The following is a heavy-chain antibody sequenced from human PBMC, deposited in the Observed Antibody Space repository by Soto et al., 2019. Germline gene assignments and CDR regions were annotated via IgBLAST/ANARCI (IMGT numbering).Heavy chain of an antibody. J-gene: IGHJ4*02. CDR3: ARDPEYSYGFDY. V-gene: IGHV4-31*03. CDR1: GGSISSGGYY. D-gene: IGHD5-18*01. CDR2: IYYSGST. Sequence: SETLSLTCTVSGGSISSGGYYWSWIRQHPGKGLEWIGYIYYSGSTYYNPSLKSRVTISVDTSKNQFSLKLSSVTAADTAVYYCARDPEYSYGFDYWGQGTLVTVYS.